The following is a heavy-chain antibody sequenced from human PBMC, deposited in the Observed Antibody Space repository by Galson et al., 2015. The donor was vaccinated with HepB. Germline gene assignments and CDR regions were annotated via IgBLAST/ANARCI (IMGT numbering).Heavy chain of an antibody. D-gene: IGHD2-15*01. J-gene: IGHJ5*02. CDR3: ARGALVVVVGATLDTWFGP. CDR2: ISAYNRNT. CDR1: GYTFSSYS. Sequence: SVKVSSKASGYTFSSYSITWVRQAPGQGLEWMGWISAYNRNTNYAHQLQGRATMTTETSTNTAYMELRSLRSDDTAVYYCARGALVVVVGATLDTWFGPWGQGTLVTVSS. V-gene: IGHV1-18*01.